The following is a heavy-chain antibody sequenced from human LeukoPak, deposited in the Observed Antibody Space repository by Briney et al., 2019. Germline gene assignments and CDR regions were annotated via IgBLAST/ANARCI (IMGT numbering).Heavy chain of an antibody. J-gene: IGHJ4*02. CDR3: ARHAVVAAKGTIDY. CDR1: GGSISSSSYY. CDR2: IYYSGST. D-gene: IGHD2-15*01. Sequence: SETLSLTCTLSGGSISSSSYYWGWIRQPPGKGLEWIGSIYYSGSTYYNPSLRSRVTISVDTSKNQFSLKLSSVTAADTAVYYCARHAVVAAKGTIDYWGQGTLVTVSS. V-gene: IGHV4-39*01.